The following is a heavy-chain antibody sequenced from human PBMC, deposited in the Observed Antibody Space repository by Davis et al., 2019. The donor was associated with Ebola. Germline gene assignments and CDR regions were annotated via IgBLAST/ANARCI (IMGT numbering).Heavy chain of an antibody. D-gene: IGHD7-27*01. V-gene: IGHV1-18*01. CDR2: ISGYNGNT. J-gene: IGHJ3*02. CDR3: SRDPWADPFDI. Sequence: ASVKVSCKASGYTFTNYGITWVRQAPGEGLEWMGWISGYNGNTHYAQNLQGRVTMTIGTSTSTAYMELRSLRSDDTAMYYCSRDPWADPFDIWGQGTLVTVSS. CDR1: GYTFTNYG.